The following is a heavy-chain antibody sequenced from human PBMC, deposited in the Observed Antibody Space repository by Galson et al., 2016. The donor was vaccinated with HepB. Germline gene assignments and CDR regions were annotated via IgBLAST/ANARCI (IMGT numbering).Heavy chain of an antibody. J-gene: IGHJ5*01. CDR3: ARDVAPFDGSGRYVGNWFDS. CDR1: GFTFSSYA. Sequence: SLRLSCAASGFTFSSYAISWVRQAPGKGLEWVSAISGNGASTNYADSVKGRFTISRDNSKNTIYLQMNSLRVADTAVYYCARDVAPFDGSGRYVGNWFDSWGQGTLVTVSS. D-gene: IGHD3-10*01. CDR2: ISGNGAST. V-gene: IGHV3-23*01.